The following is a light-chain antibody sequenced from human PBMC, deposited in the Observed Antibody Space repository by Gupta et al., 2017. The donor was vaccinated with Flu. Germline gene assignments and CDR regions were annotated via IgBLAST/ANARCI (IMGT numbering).Light chain of an antibody. V-gene: IGLV3-21*02. CDR1: NIGTKS. Sequence: GNNIGTKSVHWYQQKPGQAPVLVVYDDSDRPSGIPERFSGSNSGNTATLTINRVEAGDEADYYCQVWDGTSDYFYVFGNGTKVTVL. J-gene: IGLJ1*01. CDR2: DDS. CDR3: QVWDGTSDYFYV.